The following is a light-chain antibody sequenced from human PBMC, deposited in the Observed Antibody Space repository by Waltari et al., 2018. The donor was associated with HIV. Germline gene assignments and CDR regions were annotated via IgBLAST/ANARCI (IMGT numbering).Light chain of an antibody. V-gene: IGLV1-44*01. CDR1: NFNIGMNT. J-gene: IGLJ3*02. CDR3: ATWDDSLNGWV. Sequence: QSVLTQPPSSSGTPGQRLTISCSGSNFNIGMNTVNWYQQFTGTAPNLLIYRNTPRPAGVPDRFSCSKSGTSASLAISGLQSEDEADFYCATWDDSLNGWVFGGGTKLTVL. CDR2: RNT.